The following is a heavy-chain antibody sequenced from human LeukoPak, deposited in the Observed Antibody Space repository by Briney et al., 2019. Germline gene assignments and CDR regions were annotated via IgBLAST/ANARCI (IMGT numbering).Heavy chain of an antibody. CDR3: ARDLGDIVNTYYYGSGTLFDY. CDR2: IYHSGST. Sequence: SETLSLTCTVSGYSISSGFYWGWIRQPPGKGLEWIGSIYHSGSTYYNPALKSRVTISVDTSKNQFSLKLSSVTAADTAVYYCARDLGDIVNTYYYGSGTLFDYWGQGTLVTVSS. J-gene: IGHJ4*02. D-gene: IGHD3-10*01. CDR1: GYSISSGFY. V-gene: IGHV4-38-2*02.